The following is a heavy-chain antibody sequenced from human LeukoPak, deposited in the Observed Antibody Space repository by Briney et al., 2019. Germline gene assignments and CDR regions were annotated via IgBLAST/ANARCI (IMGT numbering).Heavy chain of an antibody. D-gene: IGHD3-9*01. V-gene: IGHV4-39*07. CDR1: GGSISSSSYY. CDR3: ARRDHDILTGYPNWFDP. J-gene: IGHJ5*02. Sequence: SETLSLTCTVSGGSISSSSYYWGWIRQPPGKGLEWIGSIYYSGSTYYNPSLKSRVTISVDTSRNQFSLKLSSVTAADTAVYYCARRDHDILTGYPNWFDPWGQGTLVTVSS. CDR2: IYYSGST.